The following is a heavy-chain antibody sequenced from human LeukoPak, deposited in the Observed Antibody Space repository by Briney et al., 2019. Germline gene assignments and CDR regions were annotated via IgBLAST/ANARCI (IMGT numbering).Heavy chain of an antibody. D-gene: IGHD3-3*01. V-gene: IGHV4-39*07. Sequence: SETLSLTCTVAGDSFSGTNYHWGWIRQPPGKGLEWTGSVFHSGTTYYNPSLKSRVSISIDTSKNQFSLNVTSVTAADTAIYYCAREIGEGQRITVSGKVIMVWFDHWGQGTLVTVSS. CDR1: GDSFSGTNYH. CDR2: VFHSGTT. CDR3: AREIGEGQRITVSGKVIMVWFDH. J-gene: IGHJ5*02.